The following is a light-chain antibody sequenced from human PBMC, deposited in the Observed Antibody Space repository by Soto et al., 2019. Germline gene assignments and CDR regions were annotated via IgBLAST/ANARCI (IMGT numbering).Light chain of an antibody. J-gene: IGKJ1*01. CDR3: QQFDHWPGT. Sequence: EIVMTQSPATLSVSPGERATLSCRASQNVGSDLAWYQQKPGQAPRLLIYAASNRATGIPTKVSGSGSGTEFTLSISSLQSEDFALYYCQQFDHWPGTFGQGTKVEIK. V-gene: IGKV3-15*01. CDR2: AAS. CDR1: QNVGSD.